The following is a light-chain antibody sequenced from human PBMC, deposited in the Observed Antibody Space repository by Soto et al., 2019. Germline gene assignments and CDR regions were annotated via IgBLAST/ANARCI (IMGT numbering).Light chain of an antibody. J-gene: IGKJ1*01. Sequence: EVVLTQSPGTLSLSPGERATLSCRASQSVGSTYLAWYQQKPGQAPRLLIYGASSRATGIPDRFSGSGSGTEFTLTISRLEPEDFAVYYCQQYGDLPWTFGQGTKVDIK. CDR3: QQYGDLPWT. CDR2: GAS. V-gene: IGKV3-20*01. CDR1: QSVGSTY.